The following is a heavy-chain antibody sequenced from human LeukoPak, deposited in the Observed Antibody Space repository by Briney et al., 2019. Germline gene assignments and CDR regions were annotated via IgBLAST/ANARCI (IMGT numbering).Heavy chain of an antibody. CDR2: IYSGGRA. CDR3: ARDLRDFWSGSFDY. D-gene: IGHD3-3*01. CDR1: GFPVSSKF. Sequence: HSGGSLILSCSASGFPVSSKFMSWVRQAPGKGLGWVAVIYSGGRAYYADSVKGRFTLYSDNSKNTLDLQMTSLRAQDTAVYYCARDLRDFWSGSFDYWGQGTLVTVSS. J-gene: IGHJ4*02. V-gene: IGHV3-53*01.